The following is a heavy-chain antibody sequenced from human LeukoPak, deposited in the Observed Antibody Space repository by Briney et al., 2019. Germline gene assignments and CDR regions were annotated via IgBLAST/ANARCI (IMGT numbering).Heavy chain of an antibody. J-gene: IGHJ4*02. Sequence: GGSLRLSCVASGFTFGKYWMSWVRQAPGKGLEWVAVIWYDGSNKYYADSVKGRFTISRDNSKNTLYLQMNSLRAEDTAVYYCAKSLGVVVTAARIDYWGQGTLVTVSS. CDR2: IWYDGSNK. V-gene: IGHV3-33*06. CDR3: AKSLGVVVTAARIDY. D-gene: IGHD2-21*02. CDR1: GFTFGKYW.